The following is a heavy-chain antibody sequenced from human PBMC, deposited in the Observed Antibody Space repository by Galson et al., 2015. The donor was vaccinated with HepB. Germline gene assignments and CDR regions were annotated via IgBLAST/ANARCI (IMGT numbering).Heavy chain of an antibody. CDR2: IIPIFGTA. CDR3: ASPSKGWVGKYDFWSGHPFDY. CDR1: GGTFSSYA. Sequence: SVKVSCKASGGTFSSYAISGVRQAPGQGLEWMGGIIPIFGTANYAQKFQGRVTITADESTSTAYMELSSLRSEDTAVYYCASPSKGWVGKYDFWSGHPFDYWGQGTLVTVSS. D-gene: IGHD3-3*01. J-gene: IGHJ4*02. V-gene: IGHV1-69*13.